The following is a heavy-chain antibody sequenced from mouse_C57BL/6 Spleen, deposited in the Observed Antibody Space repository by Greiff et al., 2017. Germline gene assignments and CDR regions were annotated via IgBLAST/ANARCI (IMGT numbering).Heavy chain of an antibody. D-gene: IGHD2-1*01. CDR3: ARDYYGNYVPMDY. Sequence: VKLMESGAELVKPGASVKISCKASGYAFSSYWMNWVKQRPGKGLEWIGQIYPGDGDTNYNGKFKGKATLTADKSSSTAYMQLSSLTSEDSAVYFCARDYYGNYVPMDYWGQGTSVTVSS. V-gene: IGHV1-80*01. J-gene: IGHJ4*01. CDR1: GYAFSSYW. CDR2: IYPGDGDT.